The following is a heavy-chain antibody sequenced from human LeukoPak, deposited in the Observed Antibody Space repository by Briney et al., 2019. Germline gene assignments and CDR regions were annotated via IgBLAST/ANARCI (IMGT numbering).Heavy chain of an antibody. D-gene: IGHD3-9*01. CDR1: GYTFTSYD. V-gene: IGHV1-8*01. CDR3: AREGDILTGYYLEDY. Sequence: ASVKVSCKASGYTFTSYDINWVRQATGQGLEWMGWMNPNSGNTGYAQKFQGRVTITRDTSASTAYMELSSLRSEDTAVYYCAREGDILTGYYLEDYWGQGTLVTVSS. CDR2: MNPNSGNT. J-gene: IGHJ4*02.